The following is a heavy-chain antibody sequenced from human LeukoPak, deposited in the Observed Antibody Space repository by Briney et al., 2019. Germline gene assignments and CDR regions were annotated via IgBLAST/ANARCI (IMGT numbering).Heavy chain of an antibody. CDR1: GFTFRSYT. D-gene: IGHD2-2*01. Sequence: GGSLRLSCAASGFTFRSYTMNWVRQAPGKGLEWVSAISSSSSYIYYADSVNGRFTISRDNAKNSLYLQMNSLKTEDTAVYYCITLSPAGHTVSWGQGTLVTVSS. J-gene: IGHJ5*02. CDR2: ISSSSSYI. CDR3: ITLSPAGHTVS. V-gene: IGHV3-21*03.